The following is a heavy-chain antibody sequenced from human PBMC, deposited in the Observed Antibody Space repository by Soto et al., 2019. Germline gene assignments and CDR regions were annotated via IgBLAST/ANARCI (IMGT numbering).Heavy chain of an antibody. CDR1: GGSFSGYY. CDR3: ARGHPLTHYDSSGYFDY. Sequence: QVQLQQWGAGLLKPSETLSLTCAVYGGSFSGYYWSWIRQPPGKGLEWIGEINHSVSTNYNPSLKNRVTISEDTCKNQFALKLSSVNAADTAVYYCARGHPLTHYDSSGYFDYWGQGTLVTVSS. V-gene: IGHV4-34*01. D-gene: IGHD3-22*01. CDR2: INHSVST. J-gene: IGHJ4*02.